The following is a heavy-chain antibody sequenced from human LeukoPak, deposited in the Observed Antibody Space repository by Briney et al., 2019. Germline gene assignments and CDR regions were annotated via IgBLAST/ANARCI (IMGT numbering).Heavy chain of an antibody. D-gene: IGHD1-26*01. CDR1: GGSISNYY. V-gene: IGHV4-59*01. CDR2: IYYSGST. Sequence: SETLSLTCTVSGGSISNYYWTWIRQPPGKGLEWIGYIYYSGSTNYNPSLKSRVTISVDTSKNQFSLKLSSVTAADTAVYYCARDGKSGSYYGGPFDYWGQGTLVTVSS. J-gene: IGHJ4*02. CDR3: ARDGKSGSYYGGPFDY.